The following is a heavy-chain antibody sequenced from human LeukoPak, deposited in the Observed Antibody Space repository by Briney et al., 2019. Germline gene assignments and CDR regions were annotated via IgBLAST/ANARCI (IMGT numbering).Heavy chain of an antibody. CDR1: GYSISSGYY. D-gene: IGHD2-15*01. Sequence: SETLSLTCTVSGYSISSGYYWGWIRQPPGKGLEWIGSIYHSGSTYYNPSLKSRVTISVDTSKNQFSLKLSSVTAADTAVYYCASAPIVVVAANGYFDYWGQGTLVTVSS. J-gene: IGHJ4*02. V-gene: IGHV4-38-2*02. CDR2: IYHSGST. CDR3: ASAPIVVVAANGYFDY.